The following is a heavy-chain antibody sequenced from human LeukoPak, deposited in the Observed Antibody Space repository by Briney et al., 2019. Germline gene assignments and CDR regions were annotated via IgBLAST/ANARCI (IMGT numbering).Heavy chain of an antibody. J-gene: IGHJ4*02. CDR2: IYYSGST. CDR1: GGSISSKSYY. Sequence: SETLSLTCTVSGGSISSKSYYWGWIRQPPGKGLEWIVSIYYSGSTYHNPSLKSRVTISVDTSKNQFSLKLSSVTAADTAVYYCARHRVVATIDNFDYWGRGTLVTVSS. D-gene: IGHD5-12*01. CDR3: ARHRVVATIDNFDY. V-gene: IGHV4-39*01.